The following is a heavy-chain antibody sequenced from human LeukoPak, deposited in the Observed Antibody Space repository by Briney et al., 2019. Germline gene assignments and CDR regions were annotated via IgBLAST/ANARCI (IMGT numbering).Heavy chain of an antibody. CDR2: INTNTGNP. V-gene: IGHV7-4-1*02. D-gene: IGHD5-18*01. CDR1: GYTFTSYA. Sequence: ASVKVSCKASGYTFTSYAVNWVRQAPGQGLEWMGWINTNTGNPTYAQGFTGRFVFSLDTSVSTAYLQISSLKAEDTAVYYCAREGYSYGFYYYYMDVWGKGTTVTVSS. J-gene: IGHJ6*03. CDR3: AREGYSYGFYYYYMDV.